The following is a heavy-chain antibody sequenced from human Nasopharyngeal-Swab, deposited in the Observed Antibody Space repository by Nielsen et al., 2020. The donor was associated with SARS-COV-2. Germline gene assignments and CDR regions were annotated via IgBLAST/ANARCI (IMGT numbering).Heavy chain of an antibody. CDR2: IYYSGST. Sequence: WIRQPPGKGLEWIGYIYYSGSTYYNPSLKSRVTISVDTSKNQFSPKLSSVTAADTAVYYCARQSWAGYYYDSSGYMDVWGKGTTVTVSS. V-gene: IGHV4-31*02. CDR3: ARQSWAGYYYDSSGYMDV. D-gene: IGHD3-22*01. J-gene: IGHJ6*04.